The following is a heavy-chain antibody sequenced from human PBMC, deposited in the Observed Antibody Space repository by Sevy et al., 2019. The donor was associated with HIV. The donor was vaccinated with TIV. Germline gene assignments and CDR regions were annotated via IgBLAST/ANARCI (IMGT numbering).Heavy chain of an antibody. Sequence: SETLSLTCTVSGTSFSSDSWTWIRQSPGKGLEWIGEINHTGSTNYNPSLKSRVTISVDTSKNQFSLKLTPVTAADTAIYYCARWRGTRVTMIVVVTTGYFDHWGQGTLVTVSS. CDR2: INHTGST. CDR1: GTSFSSDS. V-gene: IGHV4-34*01. J-gene: IGHJ4*02. CDR3: ARWRGTRVTMIVVVTTGYFDH. D-gene: IGHD3-22*01.